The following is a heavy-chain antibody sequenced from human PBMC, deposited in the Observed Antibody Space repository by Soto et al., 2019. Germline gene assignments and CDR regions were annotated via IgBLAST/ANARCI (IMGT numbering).Heavy chain of an antibody. D-gene: IGHD2-15*01. CDR2: IYWDDDK. J-gene: IGHJ5*02. CDR3: AHEYCSGGSCYSGWFDP. V-gene: IGHV2-5*02. Sequence: QITLKESGPTLVKPTQTLTLTCTFSGFSLSTSGVGVGWIRQPPGKALEWLALIYWDDDKRYSPSLKSRLTITQDTSKNQVVLTMTNMDPVDTATYYCAHEYCSGGSCYSGWFDPWGQGTLVTVSS. CDR1: GFSLSTSGVG.